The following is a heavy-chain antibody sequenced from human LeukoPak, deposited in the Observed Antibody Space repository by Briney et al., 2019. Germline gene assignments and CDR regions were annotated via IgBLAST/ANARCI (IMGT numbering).Heavy chain of an antibody. J-gene: IGHJ6*02. Sequence: GGSLRLSCGASGFTFSSHGMHWVRQAPGKGLEWVAVIWYDGGKKYYADTVKGRFTISRDNSKNTLFLQMNSLRAEDTAVYYCARGATIWYGMDVWGQGTTVTVSS. V-gene: IGHV3-33*01. D-gene: IGHD5-24*01. CDR3: ARGATIWYGMDV. CDR2: IWYDGGKK. CDR1: GFTFSSHG.